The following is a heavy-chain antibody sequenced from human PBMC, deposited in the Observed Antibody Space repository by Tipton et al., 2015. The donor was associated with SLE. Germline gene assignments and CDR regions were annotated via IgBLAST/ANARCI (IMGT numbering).Heavy chain of an antibody. D-gene: IGHD3-3*01. Sequence: TLSLTCTVSGGSISSSSYYWGWIRQPPGKGLEWIGSIYYSGSTYYNPSLKSRVTISVDTSKNQFSLKLSSVTAADRAVYYCASGFLEWFYYYGMDVWGQGTTVTVSS. J-gene: IGHJ6*02. V-gene: IGHV4-39*07. CDR1: GGSISSSSYY. CDR2: IYYSGST. CDR3: ASGFLEWFYYYGMDV.